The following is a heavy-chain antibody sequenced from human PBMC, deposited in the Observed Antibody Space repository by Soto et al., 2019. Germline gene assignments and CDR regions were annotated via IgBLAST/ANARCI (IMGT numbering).Heavy chain of an antibody. Sequence: SETLSLTCSVSGASIRSGGYYWSWLRQSPGKGLEWVGHIYYTGSTFYSPSLKSRLTISLDTSKNQFSLDLRSVTAADTAMYYCARIEMASIKWGRGTLVTVSS. CDR3: ARIEMASIK. CDR2: IYYTGST. V-gene: IGHV4-31*03. CDR1: GASIRSGGYY. J-gene: IGHJ4*02.